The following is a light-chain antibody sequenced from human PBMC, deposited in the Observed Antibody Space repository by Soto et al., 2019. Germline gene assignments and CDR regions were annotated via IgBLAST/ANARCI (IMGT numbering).Light chain of an antibody. J-gene: IGKJ3*01. Sequence: EIVMTQSPATLSVSPGERATLSCRASQTVSVNLAWYQQKPGQAPRLLIYGASTRATGTPARLSGSGSGTEFTLTISSLQSEDFAVYYCQQYNDWPPFTFGPGTRVDIK. CDR3: QQYNDWPPFT. CDR1: QTVSVN. V-gene: IGKV3-15*01. CDR2: GAS.